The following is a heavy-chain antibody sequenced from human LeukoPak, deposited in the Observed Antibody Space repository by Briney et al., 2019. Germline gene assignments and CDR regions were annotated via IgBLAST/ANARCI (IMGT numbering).Heavy chain of an antibody. CDR1: GFSLTTSGVG. CDR3: ARFLHSGTYRFDY. CDR2: VSWNDFK. V-gene: IGHV2-5*01. Sequence: SGPPLVEPTHTLTLTCAVSGFSLTTSGVGVGSIRQPPRKALEWLALVSWNDFKSFSPSLKSRLTITKDTSKDQVVLTMTNMDPVDTATYYCARFLHSGTYRFDYWGQGTLVTVSS. D-gene: IGHD1-26*01. J-gene: IGHJ4*02.